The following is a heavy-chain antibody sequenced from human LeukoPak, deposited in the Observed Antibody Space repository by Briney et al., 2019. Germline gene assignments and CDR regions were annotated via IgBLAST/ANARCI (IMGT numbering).Heavy chain of an antibody. CDR2: IYYSGST. V-gene: IGHV4-59*08. CDR3: ARPIPPDYCDSSGYEDWYFDL. D-gene: IGHD3-22*01. J-gene: IGHJ2*01. Sequence: SETLSLTCTVSGGSISSYYWSWVRQPPGKGLEWIGYIYYSGSTNYNPSLKSRVTISVDTSKNQFSLKLSSVTAADTAVYYCARPIPPDYCDSSGYEDWYFDLWGRGTLVTVSS. CDR1: GGSISSYY.